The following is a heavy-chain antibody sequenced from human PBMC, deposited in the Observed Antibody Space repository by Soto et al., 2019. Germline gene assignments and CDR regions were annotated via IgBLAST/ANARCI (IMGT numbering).Heavy chain of an antibody. CDR1: GYTFTGYY. D-gene: IGHD3-9*01. V-gene: IGHV1-2*02. CDR2: INPNSGGT. CDR3: AKGTTLFYHY. J-gene: IGHJ4*02. Sequence: ASVKVSCKASGYTFTGYYMHWVRQAPGQGLEWMGWINPNSGGTNYAQKFQGRVTMTKNTLYLQMNSLRAEDTAVYYCAKGTTLFYHYWGQGTLVTVSS.